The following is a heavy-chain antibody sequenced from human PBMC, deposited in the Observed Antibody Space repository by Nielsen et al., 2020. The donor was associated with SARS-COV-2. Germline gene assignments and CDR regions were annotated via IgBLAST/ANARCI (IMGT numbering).Heavy chain of an antibody. J-gene: IGHJ4*02. D-gene: IGHD3-3*01. CDR1: GFNVADHG. CDR3: ARGFYDFWSGYYVSYFDY. Sequence: GGSMPLACAASGFNVADHGMSWDRQPPGKGPEWVSRMNRNGGSTGYADSVKGRFTISRDNAKNSLYLQMNSLRAEDTALYHCARGFYDFWSGYYVSYFDYWGQGTLVTVSS. CDR2: MNRNGGST. V-gene: IGHV3-20*01.